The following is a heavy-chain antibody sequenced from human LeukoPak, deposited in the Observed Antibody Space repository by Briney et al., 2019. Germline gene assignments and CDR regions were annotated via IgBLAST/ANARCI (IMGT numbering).Heavy chain of an antibody. D-gene: IGHD3-3*01. CDR3: ARVTYYDFWSGYRFDP. V-gene: IGHV3-11*04. CDR2: ISSSGSTI. CDR1: GFTFSDYY. Sequence: GGSLRLSCAASGFTFSDYYMSWIRRAPGEGLEWVSYISSSGSTIYYADSVKGRFTISRDNAKNSLYLQMNSLRAEDTAVYYCARVTYYDFWSGYRFDPWGQGTLVTVSS. J-gene: IGHJ5*02.